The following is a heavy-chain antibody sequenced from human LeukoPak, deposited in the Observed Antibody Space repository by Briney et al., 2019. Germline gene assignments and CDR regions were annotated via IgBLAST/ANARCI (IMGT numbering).Heavy chain of an antibody. Sequence: GASVTVSCKASGYTLTNYALNWVRQAPGHGLEWMGWINTNTGNPTYAQGVTGRFVFSLDTSVNTAYLQISSLKAEDTAIYYCARVQGYCSTTSCYPHYWGQGTLVTVSS. CDR2: INTNTGNP. V-gene: IGHV7-4-1*02. CDR1: GYTLTNYA. D-gene: IGHD2-2*01. CDR3: ARVQGYCSTTSCYPHY. J-gene: IGHJ4*02.